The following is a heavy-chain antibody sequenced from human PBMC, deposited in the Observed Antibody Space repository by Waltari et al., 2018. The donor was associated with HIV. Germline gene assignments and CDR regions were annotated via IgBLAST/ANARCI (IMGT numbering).Heavy chain of an antibody. CDR2: IRASGDST. V-gene: IGHV3-23*01. CDR3: ANMPPLNSGRGWFDP. CDR1: GFTFSSHA. D-gene: IGHD5-12*01. Sequence: EVQMLESGGDLVHHGGSLRLSCAGSGFTFSSHAMSWVRQAPGQGLEWVSGIRASGDSTYYADSVKGRFIISRENTKNTLYLEINNLRAEDTAIYHCANMPPLNSGRGWFDPWGQGALVTVSS. J-gene: IGHJ5*02.